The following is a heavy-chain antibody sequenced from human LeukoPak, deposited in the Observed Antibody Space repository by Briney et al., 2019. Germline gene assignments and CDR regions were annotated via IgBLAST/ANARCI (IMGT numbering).Heavy chain of an antibody. V-gene: IGHV4-38-2*02. CDR1: GGSISSGYY. D-gene: IGHD3-22*01. J-gene: IGHJ5*02. CDR2: IYHSGST. CDR3: ARDFYAHYYDSSGYYYNWFDP. Sequence: SETLSLTCTVSGGSISSGYYWGWIRQPPGKGLEWIGSIYHSGSTYYNPSLKSRVTISVDTSKNQFSLKLSSVTAADTAVYYCARDFYAHYYDSSGYYYNWFDPWGQGTLVTVSS.